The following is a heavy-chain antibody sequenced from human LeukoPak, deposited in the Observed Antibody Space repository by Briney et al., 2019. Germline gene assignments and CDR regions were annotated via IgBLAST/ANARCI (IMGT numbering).Heavy chain of an antibody. CDR2: IYYSGST. CDR1: GGSISSYY. V-gene: IGHV4-59*01. J-gene: IGHJ5*02. Sequence: PSETLSLTCTVSGGSISSYYWSWIRQPPGKGLEWIGYIYYSGSTNYNPSLKSRVTISVDTSKNQFSLKLTSVTAADTAVYYCARHSSSFHNWFDPWGQGTLVTVSS. CDR3: ARHSSSFHNWFDP. D-gene: IGHD6-6*01.